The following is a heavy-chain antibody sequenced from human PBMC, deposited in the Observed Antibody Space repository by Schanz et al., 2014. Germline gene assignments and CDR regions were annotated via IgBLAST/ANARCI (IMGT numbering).Heavy chain of an antibody. CDR2: ISGSSRTI. CDR1: GFGFSSYS. J-gene: IGHJ4*02. CDR3: ANNWNLDY. V-gene: IGHV3-48*04. D-gene: IGHD1-20*01. Sequence: EVQLVESGGGLIQPGGSLRLSCAASGFGFSSYSMNWVRQAPGKGLEWVSYISGSSRTIYYADSVKGRFTISRDNSKNSLYLQMNSLRAEDTAVYYCANNWNLDYWGQGTLVTVSS.